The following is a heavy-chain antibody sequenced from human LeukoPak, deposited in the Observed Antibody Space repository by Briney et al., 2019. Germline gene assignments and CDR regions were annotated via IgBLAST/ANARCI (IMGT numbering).Heavy chain of an antibody. V-gene: IGHV4-59*08. CDR3: ARSPTYGSGRDYFDY. D-gene: IGHD3-10*01. CDR2: IYHSGST. CDR1: GGSISSYY. Sequence: SETLSLTCTVSGGSISSYYWSWIRHPPRKGLEWIGSIYHSGSTYYNPSLKSRVTISVDTSKNQFSLKLSSVTAADTAVYYCARSPTYGSGRDYFDYWGQGTLVTVSS. J-gene: IGHJ4*02.